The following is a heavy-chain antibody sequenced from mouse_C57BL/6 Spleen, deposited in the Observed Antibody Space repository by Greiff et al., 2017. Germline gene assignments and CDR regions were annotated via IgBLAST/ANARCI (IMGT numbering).Heavy chain of an antibody. D-gene: IGHD2-4*01. V-gene: IGHV1-18*01. CDR1: GYTFTDYN. CDR2: INPNNGGT. J-gene: IGHJ4*01. Sequence: VQLQQSGPELVKPGASVKIPCKASGYTFTDYNMDWVKQSHGKSLEWIGDINPNNGGTIYNQKFKGKATLTVDKSSSTAYMELRSLTSEDTAVYYCARTLYDYDVEYAMDYWGQGTSGTVSS. CDR3: ARTLYDYDVEYAMDY.